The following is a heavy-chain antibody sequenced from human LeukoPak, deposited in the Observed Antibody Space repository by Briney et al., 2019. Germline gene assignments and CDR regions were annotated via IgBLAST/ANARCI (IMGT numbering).Heavy chain of an antibody. Sequence: SETLSLTCTVSGGSISSYYWSWIRQPPGKGLEWIGYIYYSGSTNYNPSLKSRVTISVDTSKNQFSLKLSSVTAADTAVYYCARDQEMATNLFDYWGQGTLVTVSS. CDR1: GGSISSYY. CDR2: IYYSGST. D-gene: IGHD5-24*01. CDR3: ARDQEMATNLFDY. V-gene: IGHV4-59*12. J-gene: IGHJ4*02.